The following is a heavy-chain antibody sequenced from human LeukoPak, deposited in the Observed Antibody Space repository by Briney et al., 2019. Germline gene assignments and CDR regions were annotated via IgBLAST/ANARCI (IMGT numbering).Heavy chain of an antibody. Sequence: SETLSLTCNVSGRSISSSSYSWGWIRQPPGKGLQWIGSIYHSGSTYYNPSLKSRVTISVDTSKNQFSLKLGSVTAADTAVYYCAREIHAFDIWGQGTMVTVSS. D-gene: IGHD5-18*01. CDR2: IYHSGST. V-gene: IGHV4-39*07. CDR3: AREIHAFDI. CDR1: GRSISSSSYS. J-gene: IGHJ3*02.